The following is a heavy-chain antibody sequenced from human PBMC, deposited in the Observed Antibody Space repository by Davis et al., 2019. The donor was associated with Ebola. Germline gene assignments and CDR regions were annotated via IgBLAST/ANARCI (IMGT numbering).Heavy chain of an antibody. J-gene: IGHJ4*02. CDR3: ARGRGYSYAAIDY. CDR1: GFTVSSNY. CDR2: IYSGGST. Sequence: PGGSLRLSCAASGFTVSSNYMSWVRQAPGKGLEWVSVIYSGGSTYYADSVKGRFTISRDNSKNTLYLQMNSLRAEDTAVYYCARGRGYSYAAIDYWGQGTLVTVSS. D-gene: IGHD5-18*01. V-gene: IGHV3-53*01.